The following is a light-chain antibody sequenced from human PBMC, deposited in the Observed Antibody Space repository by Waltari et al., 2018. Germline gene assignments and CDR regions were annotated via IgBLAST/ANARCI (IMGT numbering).Light chain of an antibody. Sequence: QSVLTQPPSASGTPGQRVTLSCSRNSSNIGRNLVYWYQHLPGTAPKLLIYRDSHRPSGVPDRVSGSRSGNSASLAISGLRSDDEADYYCATWDVGLSAWMFGGGTKLTVL. CDR2: RDS. CDR3: ATWDVGLSAWM. V-gene: IGLV1-47*01. J-gene: IGLJ3*02. CDR1: SSNIGRNL.